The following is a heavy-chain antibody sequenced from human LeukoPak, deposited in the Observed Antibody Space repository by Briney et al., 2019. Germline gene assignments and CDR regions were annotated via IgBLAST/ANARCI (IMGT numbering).Heavy chain of an antibody. D-gene: IGHD3-10*01. Sequence: PSETLSLTCTVSGYSISSGYYWGWIRQPPGKGLEWIGSIYHSGRTYYNPSLKSRVTISVDTSKNQFSLKLSSVTAADTAVYYCARSDGSGSSYYWGQGTLVTVSS. J-gene: IGHJ4*02. CDR3: ARSDGSGSSYY. V-gene: IGHV4-38-2*02. CDR1: GYSISSGYY. CDR2: IYHSGRT.